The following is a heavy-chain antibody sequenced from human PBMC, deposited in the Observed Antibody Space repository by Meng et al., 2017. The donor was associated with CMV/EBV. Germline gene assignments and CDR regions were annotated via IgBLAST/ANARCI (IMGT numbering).Heavy chain of an antibody. Sequence: GESLKISCAASGFTFSDYYMSWIRQAPGKGLEWVSYISSSGSTIYYADSVKGRFTISRDNAKNSLYLQMNSLRAEDTAVYYCAREYSSSSVFDYWGQGTLVTVSS. CDR3: AREYSSSSVFDY. D-gene: IGHD6-6*01. CDR1: GFTFSDYY. V-gene: IGHV3-11*04. J-gene: IGHJ4*02. CDR2: ISSSGSTI.